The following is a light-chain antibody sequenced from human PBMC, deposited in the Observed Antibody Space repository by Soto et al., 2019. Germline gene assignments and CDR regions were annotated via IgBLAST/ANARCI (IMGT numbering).Light chain of an antibody. V-gene: IGLV2-8*01. CDR2: EVS. J-gene: IGLJ2*01. CDR1: SSDVGGYNY. CDR3: SSYAGSKHVV. Sequence: QSALTQPPSASGSPGQSVTISCTGTSSDVGGYNYVSWYQQHPGKAPKLMIYEVSNRPSGVPDRFSGSKSGNTASLTVSGLQAEDEADYYCSSYAGSKHVVLGGGTKLTV.